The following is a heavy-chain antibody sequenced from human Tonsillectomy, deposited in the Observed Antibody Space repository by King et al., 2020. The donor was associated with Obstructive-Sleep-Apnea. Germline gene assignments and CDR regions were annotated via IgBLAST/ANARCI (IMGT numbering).Heavy chain of an antibody. D-gene: IGHD3-16*01. CDR3: AKDSDYTIDS. CDR1: GFTFHDHT. CDR2: ITRDGNSI. J-gene: IGHJ5*01. V-gene: IGHV3-43*01. Sequence: VQLVESGGVVVQPGESLRLSCAASGFTFHDHTMHWVRQPPGKGLEWVSFITRDGNSIYYTESVKGRFTISRDNTKNSLYLQMNSLTTEDTALYFCAKDSDYTIDSWGQGTLVTVSS.